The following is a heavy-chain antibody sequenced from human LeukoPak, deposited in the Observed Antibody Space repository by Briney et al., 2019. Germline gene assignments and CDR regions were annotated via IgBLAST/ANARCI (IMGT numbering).Heavy chain of an antibody. V-gene: IGHV4-34*01. CDR3: ARGSIDYDFWSGYD. J-gene: IGHJ4*02. Sequence: SSETLSLTCVVYGRSFSAYYWSWIRQPPGKGLEWIGEIDHSGSTNYNPSLKSRVTISVDTSKNQFSLKLISVTAADTAVYYCARGSIDYDFWSGYDWGQGTLVTVSS. CDR1: GRSFSAYY. CDR2: IDHSGST. D-gene: IGHD3-3*01.